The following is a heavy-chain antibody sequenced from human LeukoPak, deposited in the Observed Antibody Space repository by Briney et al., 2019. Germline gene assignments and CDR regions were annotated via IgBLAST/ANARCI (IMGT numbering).Heavy chain of an antibody. D-gene: IGHD6-13*01. V-gene: IGHV3-66*01. CDR3: AREGSTGIAAADQEK. J-gene: IGHJ4*02. CDR1: GFTVSSNY. CDR2: IYSGGST. Sequence: PGGSLRLSCAASGFTVSSNYMSWVRQAPGKGLEWVSVIYSGGSTYYADSVKGRFTISRDNSKNTLYLQMNSLRAEDTAVYYCAREGSTGIAAADQEKWGQGTLVTVSS.